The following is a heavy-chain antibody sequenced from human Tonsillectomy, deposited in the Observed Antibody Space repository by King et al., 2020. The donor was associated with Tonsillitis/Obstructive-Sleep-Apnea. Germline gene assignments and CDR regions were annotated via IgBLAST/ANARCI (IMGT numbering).Heavy chain of an antibody. CDR3: ARDREYGSGSSFDY. Sequence: VQLVESGGGVVQPGRSLRLSCAASGFTFSSYGMHWVRQAPGKGLEWVAVIWDDGSNKYFADSVKGRFTISRDNSKNTLYLQMNSLRAEDTAVYYCARDREYGSGSSFDYWGQGTLVTVSS. CDR1: GFTFSSYG. D-gene: IGHD3-10*01. V-gene: IGHV3-33*01. CDR2: IWDDGSNK. J-gene: IGHJ4*02.